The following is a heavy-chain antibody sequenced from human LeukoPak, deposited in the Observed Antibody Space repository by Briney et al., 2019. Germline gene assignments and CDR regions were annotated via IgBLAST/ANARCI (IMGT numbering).Heavy chain of an antibody. CDR2: IWYDGSNK. Sequence: GRSLRLSCAASGVTFSSYGMHWVRQAPGKGLEWVGVIWYDGSNKYYADSVKSRFTISRDNSKNTLYLQMNSLRAEDTAVYYCAREQGYYDGSGYYYDGAAFDIWGQGTMVTVSS. CDR3: AREQGYYDGSGYYYDGAAFDI. CDR1: GVTFSSYG. V-gene: IGHV3-33*01. J-gene: IGHJ3*02. D-gene: IGHD3-22*01.